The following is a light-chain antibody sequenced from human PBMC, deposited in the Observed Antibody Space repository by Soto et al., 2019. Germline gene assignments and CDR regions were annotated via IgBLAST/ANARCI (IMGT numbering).Light chain of an antibody. V-gene: IGLV1-44*01. CDR2: SND. Sequence: QSALTQPPSASGTPGQRVTISCSGSSSNIGSNPVNWYQQLPGTAPKLLIYSNDQRRSGVPDRISGSKSGTSASLAISGLQSEDEADYYCAAWDDSLNGYVFGTGTKVTVL. CDR3: AAWDDSLNGYV. CDR1: SSNIGSNP. J-gene: IGLJ1*01.